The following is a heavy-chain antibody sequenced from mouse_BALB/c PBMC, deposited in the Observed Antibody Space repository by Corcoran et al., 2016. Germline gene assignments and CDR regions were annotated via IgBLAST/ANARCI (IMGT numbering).Heavy chain of an antibody. CDR1: GINIKEYY. CDR2: IDPENGNT. V-gene: IGHV14-1*02. CDR3: ARGRGRFAY. J-gene: IGHJ3*01. Sequence: EDQLQQSGAELVRPGALVKLSCKASGINIKEYYMHWVKQRPEQGLEWVGWIDPENGNTIYDPKFQGKASITADTSSNTAYLQLSSLTSEDTAIYYCARGRGRFAYWGQGTLVTVSA.